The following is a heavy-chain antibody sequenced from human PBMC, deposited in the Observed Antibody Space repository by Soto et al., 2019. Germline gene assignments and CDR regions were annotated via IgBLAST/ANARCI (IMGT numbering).Heavy chain of an antibody. J-gene: IGHJ6*02. CDR3: ARLYCSGGSCYHHRGYYGMDG. CDR1: GGTFSSYA. Sequence: QVQLVQSGAEVKKPGSSVKVSCKASGGTFSSYAISWVRQAPGQGLEWMGGIIPIFGTANYAQKFQGRVTITADESTSTAYMELSSMRSEDTAVYYCARLYCSGGSCYHHRGYYGMDGWGQGTTGTVYS. D-gene: IGHD2-15*01. CDR2: IIPIFGTA. V-gene: IGHV1-69*12.